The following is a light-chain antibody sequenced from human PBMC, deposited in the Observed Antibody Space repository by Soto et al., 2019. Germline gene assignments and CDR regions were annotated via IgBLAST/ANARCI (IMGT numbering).Light chain of an antibody. CDR3: QQYGSSPRT. CDR2: GAS. J-gene: IGKJ1*01. CDR1: QSVSSSY. V-gene: IGKV3-20*01. Sequence: EIVLTQSPGTLSLSPGERATLSCRASQSVSSSYLAWYQQKPGQAPRLLIYGASSRATDIPDRFSGSGSGTDFTLTISRLEPEDFAVYYCQQYGSSPRTFGHGTKVDIK.